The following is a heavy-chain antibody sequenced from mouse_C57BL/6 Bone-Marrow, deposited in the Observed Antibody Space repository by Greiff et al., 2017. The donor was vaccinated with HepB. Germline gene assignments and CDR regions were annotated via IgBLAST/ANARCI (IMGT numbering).Heavy chain of an antibody. CDR2: IWGVGST. Sequence: VKLVESGPGLVAPSQSLSITCTVSGFSLTSYGVDWVRQSPGKGLEWLGVIWGVGSTNYNSALKSRLSISKDNSKSQVILKMNSLQTDDTAMYYCAIIYYDYDGYYAMDYWGQGTSVTVSS. CDR3: AIIYYDYDGYYAMDY. D-gene: IGHD2-4*01. CDR1: GFSLTSYG. J-gene: IGHJ4*01. V-gene: IGHV2-6*01.